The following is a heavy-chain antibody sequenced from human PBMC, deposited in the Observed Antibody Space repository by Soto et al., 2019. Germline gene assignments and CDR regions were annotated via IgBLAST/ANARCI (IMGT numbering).Heavy chain of an antibody. CDR1: GYTFLNYD. Sequence: QVQLVQSGAEVKRPGASVKVSCKASGYTFLNYDVAWVRRAPGQGLEWLGWISISKGKTYYEQRLQGRVTMTTDTATTTAYMEVTSLRSDDTAVYFCGGKGYSGNFGLDVWGQGTTVTVSS. CDR3: GGKGYSGNFGLDV. D-gene: IGHD4-4*01. V-gene: IGHV1-18*01. J-gene: IGHJ6*02. CDR2: ISISKGKT.